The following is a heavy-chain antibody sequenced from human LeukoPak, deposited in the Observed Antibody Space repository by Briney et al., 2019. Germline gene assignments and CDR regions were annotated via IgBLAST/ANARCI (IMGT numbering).Heavy chain of an antibody. CDR3: ARDAGRASNWFDP. CDR2: ISYDGSNK. Sequence: GRSLRLSCAASGFTFSSYAMHWVRQAPGKGLEWVAVISYDGSNKYYADSVKGRFTISRDNSKNTLYLQMNSLRAEDTAVYYCARDAGRASNWFDPWAREPWSPSPQ. V-gene: IGHV3-30-3*01. D-gene: IGHD3-10*01. CDR1: GFTFSSYA. J-gene: IGHJ5*02.